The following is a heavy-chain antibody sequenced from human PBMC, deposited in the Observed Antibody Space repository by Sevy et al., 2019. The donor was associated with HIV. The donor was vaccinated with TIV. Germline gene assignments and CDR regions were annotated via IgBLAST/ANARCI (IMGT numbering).Heavy chain of an antibody. CDR1: GFTLSRYA. Sequence: GGSLRLSCAASGFTLSRYAMHWVRQAPGKGLEWVALISYEGRNKFYADSVKGRFTISKDNSENRLYLQMNSLRPEDEAGYYCARDFGRSDAGLVGFYYYGMDVWGQGTTVTVSS. V-gene: IGHV3-30*04. J-gene: IGHJ6*02. CDR2: ISYEGRNK. D-gene: IGHD3-9*01. CDR3: ARDFGRSDAGLVGFYYYGMDV.